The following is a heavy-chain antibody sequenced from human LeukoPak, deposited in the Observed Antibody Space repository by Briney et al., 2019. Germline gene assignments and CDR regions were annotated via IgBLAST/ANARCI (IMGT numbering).Heavy chain of an antibody. CDR3: AKLGDSSGYYGVLDY. CDR1: GFTVSSNY. D-gene: IGHD3-22*01. Sequence: GTLRLSCAASGFTVSSNYMSWVRQAPGKGLEWVSVIYSGGSTYYADSVKGRFTISRDNSKNTLYLQMNSLRAEDTAVYYCAKLGDSSGYYGVLDYWGQGTLVTVSS. CDR2: IYSGGST. V-gene: IGHV3-53*01. J-gene: IGHJ4*02.